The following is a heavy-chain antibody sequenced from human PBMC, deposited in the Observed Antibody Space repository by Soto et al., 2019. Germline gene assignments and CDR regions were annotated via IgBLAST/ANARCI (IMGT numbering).Heavy chain of an antibody. CDR3: AKDGEYCSGGSCAPYGMDV. CDR1: VFTFSSYG. D-gene: IGHD2-15*01. Sequence: GGSLRLSCAASVFTFSSYGMHWVRQAPGKGLEWVAVISYDGSNKYYADSVKGRFTISRDNSKNTLYLQMNSLRAEDTAVYYCAKDGEYCSGGSCAPYGMDVWGQGTTVTVSS. CDR2: ISYDGSNK. J-gene: IGHJ6*02. V-gene: IGHV3-30*18.